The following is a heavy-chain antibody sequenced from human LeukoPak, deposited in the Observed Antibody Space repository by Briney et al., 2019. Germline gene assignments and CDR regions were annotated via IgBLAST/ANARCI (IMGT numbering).Heavy chain of an antibody. CDR1: GFTFSSYA. J-gene: IGHJ4*02. CDR2: ISYDGSNK. CDR3: ARDSYYYDSSGYQFDY. D-gene: IGHD3-22*01. V-gene: IGHV3-30-3*01. Sequence: PGRSLRLSCAASGFTFSSYAMHWVRQAPGKGLEWVAVISYDGSNKYYADSVKGRFTISRDNSKDTLYLQMNSLRAEDTAVYYCARDSYYYDSSGYQFDYWDQGTLVTVSS.